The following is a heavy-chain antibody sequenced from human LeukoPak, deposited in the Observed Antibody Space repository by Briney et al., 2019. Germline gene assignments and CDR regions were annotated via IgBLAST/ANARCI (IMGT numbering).Heavy chain of an antibody. Sequence: GGSLRLSCAASGFTFSSYGMHWVRQAPGKGLEWVAVIWYDGSNKYYADSVKGRFTISRDNSKNTLYLQMNSLRAEDTAVYYCARDPPLRGVLFDYWGQGTLVTVSS. CDR2: IWYDGSNK. V-gene: IGHV3-33*01. D-gene: IGHD3-10*01. CDR1: GFTFSSYG. J-gene: IGHJ4*02. CDR3: ARDPPLRGVLFDY.